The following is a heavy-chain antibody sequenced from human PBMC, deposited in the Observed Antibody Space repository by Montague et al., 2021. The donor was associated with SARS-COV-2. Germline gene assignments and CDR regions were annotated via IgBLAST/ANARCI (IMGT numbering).Heavy chain of an antibody. J-gene: IGHJ4*02. Sequence: SETLSLTCAVSGGSISSSNWRSWFRQPPGEGLEWIGEIYHSGSTNYNPSLKSRGTISVDKSKNQFSLKLSSVTAAATAVYYCARVIAGAGRVANYFDYWGQGTLVTVSS. CDR3: ARVIAGAGRVANYFDY. CDR1: GGSISSSNW. D-gene: IGHD6-13*01. V-gene: IGHV4-4*02. CDR2: IYHSGST.